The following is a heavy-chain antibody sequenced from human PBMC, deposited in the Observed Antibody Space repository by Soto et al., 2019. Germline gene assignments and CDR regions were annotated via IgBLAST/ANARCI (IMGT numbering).Heavy chain of an antibody. CDR3: AEGRGAARPAPRDYYYYGMDG. CDR1: GGSISSSNW. D-gene: IGHD6-6*01. CDR2: IYHSGST. V-gene: IGHV4-4*02. J-gene: IGHJ6*02. Sequence: PSETLSLTCAVSGGSISSSNWWSWVRQPPGKGLEWIGEIYHSGSTNYNPSLKSRVTISVDKSKNQFSLKLSSVTAADTAVYYCAEGRGAARPAPRDYYYYGMDGWGQGTTVTVSS.